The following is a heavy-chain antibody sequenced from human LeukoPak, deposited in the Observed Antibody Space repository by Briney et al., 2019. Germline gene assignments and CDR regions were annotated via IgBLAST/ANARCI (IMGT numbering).Heavy chain of an antibody. Sequence: GXLRLSXXXSGFTFXTYTMNWVRQAPGKGLEWVSSISSSSSYIYHADSVKGRFTISRDNAKNSLSLQMNSLRVEDTAVYYCTRGSVGAAGLDHFDYWGQGTLVTVSS. J-gene: IGHJ4*02. CDR3: TRGSVGAAGLDHFDY. D-gene: IGHD1-26*01. CDR2: ISSSSSYI. CDR1: GFTFXTYT. V-gene: IGHV3-21*01.